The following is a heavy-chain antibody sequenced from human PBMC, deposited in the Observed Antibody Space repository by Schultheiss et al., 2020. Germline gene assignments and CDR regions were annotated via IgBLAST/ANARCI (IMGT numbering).Heavy chain of an antibody. V-gene: IGHV4-61*08. J-gene: IGHJ4*02. D-gene: IGHD1-26*01. Sequence: SETLSLTCAVSGGSISSGGYSWSWIRQPPGKGLEWIGYIYYSGSTNYNPSLKSRVTISVDTSKNQFSLKLSSVTAADTAVYYCARGVYWGSGGSYYFHHWGQGTLVTVSS. CDR2: IYYSGST. CDR3: ARGVYWGSGGSYYFHH. CDR1: GGSISSGGYS.